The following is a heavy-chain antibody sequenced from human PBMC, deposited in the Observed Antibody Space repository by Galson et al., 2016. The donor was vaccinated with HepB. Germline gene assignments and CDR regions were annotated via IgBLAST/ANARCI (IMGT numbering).Heavy chain of an antibody. CDR2: IIPMFGTI. D-gene: IGHD3-22*01. Sequence: SVKVSCKASGGTFSSYPISWVRQAPGQGLEWMGGIIPMFGTINYAQKFQGRVTITADDSTSTAYMELSSLRSEDTAVYYCARDRRVHYYNSSGYYSPEYFQYWGQGTLVTVSS. J-gene: IGHJ1*01. V-gene: IGHV1-69*13. CDR1: GGTFSSYP. CDR3: ARDRRVHYYNSSGYYSPEYFQY.